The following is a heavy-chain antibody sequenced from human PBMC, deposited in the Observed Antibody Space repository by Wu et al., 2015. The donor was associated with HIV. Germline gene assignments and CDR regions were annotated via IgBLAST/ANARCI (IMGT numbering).Heavy chain of an antibody. Sequence: QVQLVQSGAEVKKPGASVKVSCQASGYTITTYDFNWVRQAPGQGLEWMGWMNSNNGKTGYGQKFQGRVAMTRNISTRTAYMELSGLKSEDTAVYHCATSYYGSGSYPTFYYYYAMDVWGQGTTVTVSS. J-gene: IGHJ6*02. CDR3: ATSYYGSGSYPTFYYYYAMDV. CDR1: GYTITTYD. V-gene: IGHV1-8*01. CDR2: MNSNNGKT. D-gene: IGHD3-10*01.